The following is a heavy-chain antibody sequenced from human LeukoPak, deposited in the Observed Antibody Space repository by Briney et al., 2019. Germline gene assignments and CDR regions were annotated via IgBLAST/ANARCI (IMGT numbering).Heavy chain of an antibody. CDR1: GGSISSGSYY. V-gene: IGHV4-61*02. D-gene: IGHD6-19*01. J-gene: IGHJ3*02. CDR2: IYTSGST. Sequence: SQTLSLTCTVSGGSISSGSYYWSWIRQPAGKGLEWIGRIYTSGSTNYNPSLKSRVTISVDTSKNQFSLKLSSVTAADTAVYYCATPGYSSGWSDAFDIWDQGTMVTVSS. CDR3: ATPGYSSGWSDAFDI.